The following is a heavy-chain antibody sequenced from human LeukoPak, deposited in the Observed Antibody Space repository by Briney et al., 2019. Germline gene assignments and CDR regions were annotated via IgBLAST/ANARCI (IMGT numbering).Heavy chain of an antibody. J-gene: IGHJ4*02. Sequence: SETLSLTCTVSGVSISNYYWSWIRQPAGKGLEWIGRIYTSGSTNYNPSLKSRATISVDTSKNQFSQKLTSVTAADTAVYFCARGEDFERYYLAYWGQGTLVTVSS. CDR2: IYTSGST. CDR1: GVSISNYY. D-gene: IGHD3-9*01. V-gene: IGHV4-4*07. CDR3: ARGEDFERYYLAY.